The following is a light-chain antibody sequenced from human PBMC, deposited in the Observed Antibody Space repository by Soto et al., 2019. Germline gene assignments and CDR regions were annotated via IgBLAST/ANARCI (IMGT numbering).Light chain of an antibody. CDR3: QQSYSTPDT. Sequence: DIQMTQSPSSLSASVGDRATITCRASQSISSYLNWYQQKPGKAPKLLIYAASSLQSGVPSRFSGSGSGTDFTLTISSLQPEDFATYYCQQSYSTPDTFGPGTKVDIK. J-gene: IGKJ3*01. V-gene: IGKV1-39*01. CDR2: AAS. CDR1: QSISSY.